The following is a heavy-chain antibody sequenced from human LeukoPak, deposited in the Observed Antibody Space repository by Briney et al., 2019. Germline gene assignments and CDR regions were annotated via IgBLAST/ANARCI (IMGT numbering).Heavy chain of an antibody. CDR2: IYTSGST. J-gene: IGHJ6*02. CDR1: GGSISSYY. CDR3: ARGPGGSGSYCIRKRDYYYYGMDV. V-gene: IGHV4-4*07. D-gene: IGHD3-10*01. Sequence: SETLSLTCTVSGGSISSYYWSWIRQPAGKGLEWIGRIYTSGSTNYNPSLKSRVTMSVDTSKNQFSLKLSSVTAADTAVYYCARGPGGSGSYCIRKRDYYYYGMDVWGQGTTVTVSS.